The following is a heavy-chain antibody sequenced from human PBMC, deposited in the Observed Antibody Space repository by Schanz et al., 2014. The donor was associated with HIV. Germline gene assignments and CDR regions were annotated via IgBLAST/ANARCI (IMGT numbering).Heavy chain of an antibody. CDR3: ARDLSLASSTPTLAFDI. CDR1: GGTFTNYA. Sequence: QVQLVQSGAEVKKPGSSVMVSCKTSGGTFTNYAISWVRQAPGQGLEWMGWMNPNSANTGYAQKFQGRVTMTRNTSISTAYMELSSLRSEDTAVYYCARDLSLASSTPTLAFDIWGQGTMVTVSS. J-gene: IGHJ3*02. V-gene: IGHV1-8*02. D-gene: IGHD2-2*01. CDR2: MNPNSANT.